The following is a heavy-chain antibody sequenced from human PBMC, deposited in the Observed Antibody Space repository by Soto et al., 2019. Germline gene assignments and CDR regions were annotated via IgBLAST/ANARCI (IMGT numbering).Heavy chain of an antibody. V-gene: IGHV3-30*18. J-gene: IGHJ4*02. CDR1: GFTFSSYG. CDR3: AKDHGVSTVTPGY. Sequence: GGSLRLSCAASGFTFSSYGMHWVRQAPGKGLEWVAVISYDGSNKYYADSVKGRFTISRDNSKNTLYLQMNSLRAEDTAVYYCAKDHGVSTVTPGYWGQGTLVTVSS. D-gene: IGHD4-17*01. CDR2: ISYDGSNK.